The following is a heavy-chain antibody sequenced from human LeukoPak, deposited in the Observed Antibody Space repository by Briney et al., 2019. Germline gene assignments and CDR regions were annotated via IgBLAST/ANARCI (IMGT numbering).Heavy chain of an antibody. V-gene: IGHV3-30*04. CDR2: ISYDGSNK. CDR1: GFTFSSYA. CDR3: ARDLGATRYFDY. J-gene: IGHJ4*02. Sequence: GRSLSLSGAASGFTFSSYAMHWVPQAQGKGRKWVAVISYDGSNKYHEDSVKGRFTISRDNSKTTLYLQMNSLRAGDRAVYYCARDLGATRYFDYWGQGTLVTVSS.